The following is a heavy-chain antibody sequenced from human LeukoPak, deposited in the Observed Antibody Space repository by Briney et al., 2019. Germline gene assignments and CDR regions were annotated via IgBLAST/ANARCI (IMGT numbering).Heavy chain of an antibody. J-gene: IGHJ4*02. CDR3: ARVHSGSYCDFDY. CDR2: ISSSGSTI. Sequence: GGSLRLSCAASGFTFSDYYMSWIRQAPGKGLEGVSYISSSGSTIYYADSVKGRFTISRDNAKNSLYLQMNSLRAEDTAVYYCARVHSGSYCDFDYWGQGTLVTVSS. CDR1: GFTFSDYY. V-gene: IGHV3-11*01. D-gene: IGHD1-26*01.